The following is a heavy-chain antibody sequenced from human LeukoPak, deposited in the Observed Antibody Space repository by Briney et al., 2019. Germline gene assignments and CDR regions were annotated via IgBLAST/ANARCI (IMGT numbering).Heavy chain of an antibody. Sequence: ASVKVSCKVSGYTLTELSMHWVRQAPGKGLEWMGGFDPEDGETICAQKFQGRVTMTRDTSTSTVYMELSSLRSEDTAVYYCARESFPPNLEIGITIFGVVRGQDWFDPWGQGTLVTVSS. V-gene: IGHV1-24*01. CDR1: GYTLTELS. CDR2: FDPEDGET. J-gene: IGHJ5*02. CDR3: ARESFPPNLEIGITIFGVVRGQDWFDP. D-gene: IGHD3-3*01.